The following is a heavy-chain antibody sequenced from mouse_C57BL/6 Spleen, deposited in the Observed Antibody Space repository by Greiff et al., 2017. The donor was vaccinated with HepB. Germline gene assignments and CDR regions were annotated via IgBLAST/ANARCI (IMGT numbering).Heavy chain of an antibody. V-gene: IGHV1-81*01. CDR2: IYPRSGNT. CDR1: GYTFTSYG. D-gene: IGHD2-5*01. CDR3: ARSSYYSNRVYAMDY. Sequence: VQLQQSGAELARPGASVKLSCKASGYTFTSYGISWVKQSTGQGLEWIGEIYPRSGNTYYNEKFKGKATLTADKSSSTAYMELRSLTSEDSAVFFYARSSYYSNRVYAMDYWGQGTSVTVSS. J-gene: IGHJ4*01.